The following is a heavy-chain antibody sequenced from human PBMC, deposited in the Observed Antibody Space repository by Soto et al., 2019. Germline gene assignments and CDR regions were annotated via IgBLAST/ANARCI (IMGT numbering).Heavy chain of an antibody. Sequence: QGLLVQSGAEVEKPGASVKVSCKASGYTFTGYYLHWVRQAPGQGLEWMGWIDPNRGVTNLAQKFQARVTMSRDTSISTAYLELSRLRSDDTAVYYCARSMGKTDSNYVGHSDFWGQGTLVTVSS. D-gene: IGHD4-4*01. CDR3: ARSMGKTDSNYVGHSDF. J-gene: IGHJ4*02. CDR2: IDPNRGVT. V-gene: IGHV1-2*02. CDR1: GYTFTGYY.